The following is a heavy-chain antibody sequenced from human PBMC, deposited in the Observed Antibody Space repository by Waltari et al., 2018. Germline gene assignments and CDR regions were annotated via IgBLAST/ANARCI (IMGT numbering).Heavy chain of an antibody. CDR1: GGSISSSSYY. Sequence: QLQLQESGPGLVKPSETLSLTCTVSGGSISSSSYYWGWIRQPPGTGLEWIGSIYYSGSTYYNPSLKSRVTISVDTSKNQFSLKLSSVTAADTAVYYCARHRDYCSSTSCYPYYYYMDVWGKGTTVTVSS. CDR3: ARHRDYCSSTSCYPYYYYMDV. V-gene: IGHV4-39*07. D-gene: IGHD2-2*01. J-gene: IGHJ6*03. CDR2: IYYSGST.